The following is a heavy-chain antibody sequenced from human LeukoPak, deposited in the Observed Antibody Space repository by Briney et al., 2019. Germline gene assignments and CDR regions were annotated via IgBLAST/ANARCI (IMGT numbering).Heavy chain of an antibody. Sequence: GGSLRLSCAASGFTFSSYSMNWVRQAPGKGLEWVSSISSSSSYIYYADSVKGRFTISRDNAKNSLYLQMDSLRAEDTAAYYCARDAVGTVDYWGQGTLVTVSS. D-gene: IGHD4-17*01. CDR2: ISSSSSYI. CDR3: ARDAVGTVDY. J-gene: IGHJ4*02. V-gene: IGHV3-21*01. CDR1: GFTFSSYS.